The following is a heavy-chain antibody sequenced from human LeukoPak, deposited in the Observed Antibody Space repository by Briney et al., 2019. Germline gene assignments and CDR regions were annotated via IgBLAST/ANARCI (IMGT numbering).Heavy chain of an antibody. Sequence: PGGSLRLSCAASGFTFSDYWMSWVRQAPGKGLEWVSSISSSSSYIYYADSVKGRFTISRDNAKNSLYLQMNSLRAEDTAVYYCARPAAAGSPTPGYWGQGTLVTVSS. D-gene: IGHD6-13*01. J-gene: IGHJ4*02. CDR3: ARPAAAGSPTPGY. CDR1: GFTFSDYW. V-gene: IGHV3-21*01. CDR2: ISSSSSYI.